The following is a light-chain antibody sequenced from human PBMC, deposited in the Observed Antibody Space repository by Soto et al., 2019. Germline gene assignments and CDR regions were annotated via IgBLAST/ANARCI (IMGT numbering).Light chain of an antibody. Sequence: QSVMTQPPSASGSPGQSVTISFTGTSSDVGGYNYVSWYQQHPGKAPKLMIYEVSKRPSGVPDRFSGSKSGNTASLTVSGLQAEDEADYYCSSFAGNNNVVFGGGTKVTVL. V-gene: IGLV2-8*01. CDR3: SSFAGNNNVV. J-gene: IGLJ2*01. CDR2: EVS. CDR1: SSDVGGYNY.